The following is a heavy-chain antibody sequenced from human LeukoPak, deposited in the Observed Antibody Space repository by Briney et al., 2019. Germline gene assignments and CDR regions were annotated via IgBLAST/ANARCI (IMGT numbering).Heavy chain of an antibody. Sequence: GASVKVSCKASGYTFTSYYMHWVRQAPGQGLEWMGRIIPIFGTANYAQKFQGRVTITTDESTSTAYMELSSLRSEDTAVYYCASSPGSGYSPLFDYWGQGTLVTVSS. CDR1: GYTFTSYY. J-gene: IGHJ4*02. V-gene: IGHV1-69*05. CDR3: ASSPGSGYSPLFDY. D-gene: IGHD3-22*01. CDR2: IIPIFGTA.